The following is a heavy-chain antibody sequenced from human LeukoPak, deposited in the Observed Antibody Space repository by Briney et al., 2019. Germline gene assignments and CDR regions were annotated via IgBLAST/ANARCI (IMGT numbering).Heavy chain of an antibody. CDR1: GYIFTSYA. Sequence: ASVKVSCKASGYIFTSYAMHWVRQAPGQRLEWMGWINAGNGNTKYSQKFQGRVTITRDTSASTVYMELSSLRSEDTAVYYCARDIDRVFNWFDPWGQGALVTVSS. CDR3: ARDIDRVFNWFDP. CDR2: INAGNGNT. D-gene: IGHD6-13*01. V-gene: IGHV1-3*01. J-gene: IGHJ5*02.